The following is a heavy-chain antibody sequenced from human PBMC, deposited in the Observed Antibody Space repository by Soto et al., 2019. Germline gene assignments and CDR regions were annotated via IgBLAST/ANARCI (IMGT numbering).Heavy chain of an antibody. CDR1: GYTFTSYD. J-gene: IGHJ6*02. D-gene: IGHD6-6*01. V-gene: IGHV1-46*01. CDR3: ARDMAARPPEDYYYYGMDV. CDR2: INPSGGST. Sequence: GASVKVSCKASGYTFTSYDMHWVRQAPGQGLEWMGIINPSGGSTSYAQKFQGRVTMTRDTSASTAYMELSSLRSEDTAVYYCARDMAARPPEDYYYYGMDVWGQGTTVTVSS.